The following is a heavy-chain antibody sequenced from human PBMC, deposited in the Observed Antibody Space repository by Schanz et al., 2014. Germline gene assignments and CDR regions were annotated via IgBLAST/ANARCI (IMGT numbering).Heavy chain of an antibody. Sequence: QVQLQESGPGLVKPSETLSLTCTVSGGSISSYYWSWIRQPPGKGLEWIGYMYYSGSTNYNPSLNRWVTMSVSTSKNQFSLKGTSGTPADTAVYYCARGVLGSGYRQQYYFDHWGQGTLVTVSS. D-gene: IGHD3-3*01. CDR2: MYYSGST. CDR1: GGSISSYY. J-gene: IGHJ4*02. V-gene: IGHV4-59*12. CDR3: ARGVLGSGYRQQYYFDH.